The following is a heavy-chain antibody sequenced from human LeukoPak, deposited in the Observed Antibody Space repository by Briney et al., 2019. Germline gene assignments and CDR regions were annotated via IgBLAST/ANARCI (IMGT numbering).Heavy chain of an antibody. J-gene: IGHJ4*02. CDR3: ARDLNWETY. V-gene: IGHV3-66*01. CDR1: GFTVTNKY. Sequence: PGGSLRLSCAASGFTVTNKYISWVRQAPGKGLEWVSVIYSGGSTYYADSVKGRFTMSRDNSKNTLYLQMNSLRAEDTAVYYCARDLNWETYWGQGTLVSVSS. CDR2: IYSGGST. D-gene: IGHD7-27*01.